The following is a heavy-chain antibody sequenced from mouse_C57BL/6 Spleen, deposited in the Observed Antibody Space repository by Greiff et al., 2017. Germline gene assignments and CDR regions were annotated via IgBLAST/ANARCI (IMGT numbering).Heavy chain of an antibody. V-gene: IGHV3-6*01. J-gene: IGHJ2*01. Sequence: EVKLMESGPGLVKPSQSLSLTCSVTGYSITSGYYWNWIRQFPGNKLEWMGYISYDGSNNYNPSLKNRISITRDTSKNQFFLKLHSVTTEDTATYYCARDDGYSFDYWGQGTTLTVSS. D-gene: IGHD2-3*01. CDR1: GYSITSGYY. CDR2: ISYDGSN. CDR3: ARDDGYSFDY.